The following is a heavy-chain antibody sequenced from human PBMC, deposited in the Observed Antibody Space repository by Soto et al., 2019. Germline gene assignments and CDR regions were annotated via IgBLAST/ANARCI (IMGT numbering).Heavy chain of an antibody. D-gene: IGHD6-13*01. Sequence: GGSLSLSCAASGFTFSSYGMHWVRQAPGKGLEWVAVISYDGSNKYYADSVKGRFTISRDNSKNTLYLQMNSLRAEDTAVYYCAKAPSSSPLGYYYGMDVWGQGTTVTVSS. J-gene: IGHJ6*02. CDR1: GFTFSSYG. V-gene: IGHV3-30*18. CDR2: ISYDGSNK. CDR3: AKAPSSSPLGYYYGMDV.